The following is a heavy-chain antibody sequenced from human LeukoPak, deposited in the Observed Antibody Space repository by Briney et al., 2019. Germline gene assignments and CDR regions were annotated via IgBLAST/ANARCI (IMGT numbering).Heavy chain of an antibody. Sequence: SETLSLTCTVSVGSISSYYWGWIRQPPGKGLEWIAYIYDSGSTNYNPYLKSRVAMSVDMSKSQFSLKLSSVTAADAAVYYCARCPYYDFWSGYYNRGYYYYGMDVWGQGTTVTVS. CDR2: IYDSGST. CDR1: VGSISSYY. J-gene: IGHJ6*02. V-gene: IGHV4-59*01. CDR3: ARCPYYDFWSGYYNRGYYYYGMDV. D-gene: IGHD3-3*01.